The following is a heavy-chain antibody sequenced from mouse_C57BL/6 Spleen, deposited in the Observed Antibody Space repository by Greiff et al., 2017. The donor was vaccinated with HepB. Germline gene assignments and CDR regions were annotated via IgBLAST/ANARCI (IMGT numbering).Heavy chain of an antibody. J-gene: IGHJ4*01. Sequence: VQLQQSGAELVKPGASVKMSCKASGYTFTSYWITWVKQRPGQGLEWIGDIYPGSGSTNYNEKFKRNATLTVDTSSSTAYMQLSSLTSVDSAVYSCARRGWGNFYAMVYWGQGTSVTVSS. CDR3: ARRGWGNFYAMVY. CDR2: IYPGSGST. V-gene: IGHV1-55*01. CDR1: GYTFTSYW. D-gene: IGHD2-1*01.